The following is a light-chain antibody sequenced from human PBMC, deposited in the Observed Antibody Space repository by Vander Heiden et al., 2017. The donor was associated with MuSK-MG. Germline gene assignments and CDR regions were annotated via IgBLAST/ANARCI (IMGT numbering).Light chain of an antibody. CDR3: QQDADTPLA. CDR1: QSVLYSSSNQNY. V-gene: IGKV4-1*01. J-gene: IGKJ3*01. Sequence: DFVMTQSPDSLAVSLGERATINCRSSQSVLYSSSNQNYLAWYQQKPGQPPKLLIHWASTRESGVPDRFSGRGSGTNFTLTISSLQAEDVAVYYCQQDADTPLAFGHGTKVDMK. CDR2: WAS.